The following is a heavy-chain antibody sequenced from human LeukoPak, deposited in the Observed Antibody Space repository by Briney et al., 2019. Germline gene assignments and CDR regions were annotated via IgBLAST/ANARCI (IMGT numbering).Heavy chain of an antibody. V-gene: IGHV3-9*01. CDR3: AKDYAPMVRGNSFDP. J-gene: IGHJ5*02. CDR1: GFTFDDYA. D-gene: IGHD3-10*01. Sequence: GGSLRLSCAASGFTFDDYAMHWVRQAPGKGLEWASGISWNSGSIGYADSVKGRFTISRDNAKNSLYLQMNSLRAEDTALYYCAKDYAPMVRGNSFDPWGQGTLVTVSS. CDR2: ISWNSGSI.